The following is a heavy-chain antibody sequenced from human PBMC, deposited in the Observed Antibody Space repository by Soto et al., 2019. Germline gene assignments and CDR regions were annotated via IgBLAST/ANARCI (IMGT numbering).Heavy chain of an antibody. D-gene: IGHD5-18*01. V-gene: IGHV1-18*01. CDR2: ISAYNGNT. J-gene: IGHJ4*02. CDR3: ARAPRGYSYGLNFDY. Sequence: QVQLVQSGAEAKKPGASVKVSCKASGYTFTSYGISWVRQAPGQGLEWMGWISAYNGNTNYAQKLQGRVTMTTDTSTSTAYMELRSLRSDDTAVYYCARAPRGYSYGLNFDYWGQGTLVTVSS. CDR1: GYTFTSYG.